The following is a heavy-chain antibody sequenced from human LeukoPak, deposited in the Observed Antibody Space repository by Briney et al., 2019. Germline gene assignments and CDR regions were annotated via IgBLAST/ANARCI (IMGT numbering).Heavy chain of an antibody. D-gene: IGHD2-2*01. CDR3: ATLGYCSSTSCYDFDY. CDR1: GYSLTSYW. CDR2: IYPGDSDT. V-gene: IGHV5-51*01. J-gene: IGHJ4*02. Sequence: GESLKISCKGSGYSLTSYWIGWVRQIPGKGLEWMVIIYPGDSDTRYSASFEGQVPISADKSISTAYLQWSSLKASDTAMYYCATLGYCSSTSCYDFDYWGQGTLVTVSS.